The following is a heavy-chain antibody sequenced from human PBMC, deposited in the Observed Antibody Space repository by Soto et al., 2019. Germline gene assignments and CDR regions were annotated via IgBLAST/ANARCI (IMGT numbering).Heavy chain of an antibody. V-gene: IGHV3-15*01. Sequence: XGGLRVSCAACGFSFSNACMSGVRQAPGKGLEWVGRIKSYTNGGTTDYAAPVKGRFAISRDDSKSTLYLQMNSLKTEDAGLYYFTTDDPINKYWGQGTLVTV. CDR2: IKSYTNGGTT. J-gene: IGHJ4*02. CDR3: TTDDPINKY. CDR1: GFSFSNAC.